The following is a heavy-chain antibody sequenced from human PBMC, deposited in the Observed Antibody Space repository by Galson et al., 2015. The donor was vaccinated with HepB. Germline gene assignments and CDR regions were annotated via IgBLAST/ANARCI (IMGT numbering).Heavy chain of an antibody. Sequence: PALVKPTQTLTLTCTFSGFSLRTSGMCVSWIRQPPGKALEWLARIDWDDDRYYSTSLKTRLTISKDTSKNQVVLTMTNMDPVDTATYYCARVDGIAAADKGFDYWGQGTLVTVSS. CDR2: IDWDDDR. CDR3: ARVDGIAAADKGFDY. J-gene: IGHJ4*02. D-gene: IGHD6-13*01. CDR1: GFSLRTSGMC. V-gene: IGHV2-70*11.